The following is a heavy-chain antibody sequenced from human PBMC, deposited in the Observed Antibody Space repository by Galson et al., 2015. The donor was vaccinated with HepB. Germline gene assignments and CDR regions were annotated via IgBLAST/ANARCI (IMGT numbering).Heavy chain of an antibody. V-gene: IGHV3-49*03. J-gene: IGHJ6*02. CDR1: GFTFGDYA. CDR3: TRDGLLWFGELPYYGMDV. Sequence: SLRLSCAASGFTFGDYAMSWFRQAPGKGLEWVGFIRSKAYGGTTEYAASVKGRFTISRDDSKSIAYLQMNSLKTEDTAVYYCTRDGLLWFGELPYYGMDVWGQGTTVTVSS. CDR2: IRSKAYGGTT. D-gene: IGHD3-10*01.